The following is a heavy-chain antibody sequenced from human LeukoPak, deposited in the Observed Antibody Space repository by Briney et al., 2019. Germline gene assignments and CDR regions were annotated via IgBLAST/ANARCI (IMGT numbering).Heavy chain of an antibody. CDR1: GYTLTGYY. CDR2: INPNSGGT. V-gene: IGHV1-2*02. CDR3: ARGYSYVNWFDP. Sequence: ASVKVSCKASGYTLTGYYMHWVRQAPGQGLEWMGWINPNSGGTNYAQKFQGRVTMTRDTSISTAYMELSRLRSDDTAVYYCARGYSYVNWFDPWGQGTLVTVSS. J-gene: IGHJ5*02. D-gene: IGHD5-18*01.